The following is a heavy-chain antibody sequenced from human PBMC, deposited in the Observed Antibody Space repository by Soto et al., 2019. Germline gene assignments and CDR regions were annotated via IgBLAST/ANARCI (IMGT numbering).Heavy chain of an antibody. J-gene: IGHJ6*02. D-gene: IGHD3-3*01. CDR2: INHSGST. CDR3: ARTIYYYYGMDV. Sequence: PSETLSLTCAVYGGSFSGYYWSWIRQPPGKGLEWIGEINHSGSTNYNPSLKSRVTISVDTSKNQFSLKLSSVTAADTAVHYCARTIYYYYGMDVWGQGTTVTVSS. CDR1: GGSFSGYY. V-gene: IGHV4-34*01.